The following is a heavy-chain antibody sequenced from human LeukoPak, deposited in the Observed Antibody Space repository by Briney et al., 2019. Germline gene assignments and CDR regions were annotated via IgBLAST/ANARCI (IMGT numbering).Heavy chain of an antibody. J-gene: IGHJ5*02. CDR1: GYTFTGYY. Sequence: ASVKVSCKASGYTFTGYYMHWVRQAPGQGLEWRGRINPNSGGTNHAQKFQGRVTMTRDTSISTAYMELSRLRSDDTAVYYCARDRGYCSGGSCRNWFDPWGQGTLVTVSS. CDR2: INPNSGGT. D-gene: IGHD2-15*01. V-gene: IGHV1-2*06. CDR3: ARDRGYCSGGSCRNWFDP.